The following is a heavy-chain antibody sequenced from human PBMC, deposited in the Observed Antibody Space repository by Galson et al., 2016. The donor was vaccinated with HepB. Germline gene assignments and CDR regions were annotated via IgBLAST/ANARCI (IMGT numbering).Heavy chain of an antibody. J-gene: IGHJ3*02. Sequence: SLRLSCAASGFIFSSYDMHWVRQAPGKGLEWVAVVPYDGRNKYYADSVKGRFTISRDNSKNTLYLQMNSLRPEDTAVYYCAGDRAWAFDIWGQGTMVTVSS. CDR3: AGDRAWAFDI. CDR1: GFIFSSYD. V-gene: IGHV3-30*03. D-gene: IGHD3-10*01. CDR2: VPYDGRNK.